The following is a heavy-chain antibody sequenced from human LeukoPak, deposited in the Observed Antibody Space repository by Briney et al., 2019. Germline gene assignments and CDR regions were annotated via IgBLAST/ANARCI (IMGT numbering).Heavy chain of an antibody. D-gene: IGHD1-14*01. J-gene: IGHJ5*02. CDR2: IYYSGST. CDR1: GGSISSYY. V-gene: IGHV4-59*01. Sequence: PSETLSLTCTVSGGSISSYYWSWIRQPPGKGLEWIGYIYYSGSTNYNPSLKSRVTISVDTSKNQFSLKLSSVTAADTAVYYCARGPGAIDPWGQGTLVTVSS. CDR3: ARGPGAIDP.